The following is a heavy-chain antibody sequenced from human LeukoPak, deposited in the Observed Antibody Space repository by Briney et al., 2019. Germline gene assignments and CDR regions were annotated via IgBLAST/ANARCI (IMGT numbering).Heavy chain of an antibody. CDR1: GDSIGSTTTYY. CDR2: VNYRGTP. CDR3: ARALSGYGSGKGYFDS. J-gene: IGHJ4*02. D-gene: IGHD3-10*01. V-gene: IGHV4-39*07. Sequence: PSETLSLTCTVSGDSIGSTTTYYWGWIRQPPGKGLEWIGNVNYRGTPHYNPSLTSRVTMSLDTSKNHSSLKLTSVTAADTAIYYCARALSGYGSGKGYFDSWGQGTLVTVPS.